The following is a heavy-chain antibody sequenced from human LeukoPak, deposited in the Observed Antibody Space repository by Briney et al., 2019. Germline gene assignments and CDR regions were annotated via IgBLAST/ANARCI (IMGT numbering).Heavy chain of an antibody. Sequence: SETLSLTCTVSGDSISSSSYYWGWIRQPPGKELEWIGSIYYSGSTYYNPSLNSRVTISVDTSRNQFSLKLSSVTAADTAVYYCARDYLGGNPDAFDIWGQGTMVTVSS. J-gene: IGHJ3*02. CDR2: IYYSGST. V-gene: IGHV4-39*07. CDR1: GDSISSSSYY. D-gene: IGHD4-23*01. CDR3: ARDYLGGNPDAFDI.